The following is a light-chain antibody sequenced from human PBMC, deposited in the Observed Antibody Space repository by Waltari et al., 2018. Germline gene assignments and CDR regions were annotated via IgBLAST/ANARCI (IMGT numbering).Light chain of an antibody. CDR3: GAWDSSLSAVI. CDR2: DNN. Sequence: QSVLTQPPSVSAAPGQKVTISCSGRSSDIGENYVSWFQQLPGTAPKLLIYDNNKRPSGIPDRFSGSKSGTSATLGITGLQTGDEADYYCGAWDSSLSAVIFGGGTKLTVL. J-gene: IGLJ2*01. V-gene: IGLV1-51*01. CDR1: SSDIGENY.